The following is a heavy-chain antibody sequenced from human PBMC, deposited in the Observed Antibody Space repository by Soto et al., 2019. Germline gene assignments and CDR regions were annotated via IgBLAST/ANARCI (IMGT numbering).Heavy chain of an antibody. J-gene: IGHJ4*02. V-gene: IGHV3-23*01. CDR2: ISGSCGRT. D-gene: IGHD6-13*01. Sequence: RXSCAASVFTFSNYAVTWVRQGPGNWLEWVSTISGSCGRTYYADSVKGRFTNSRDNSKNTLYLQMNSLRVEDTAVYYCAKDQGSSWYEIDYWGQGTLVTVSS. CDR3: AKDQGSSWYEIDY. CDR1: VFTFSNYA.